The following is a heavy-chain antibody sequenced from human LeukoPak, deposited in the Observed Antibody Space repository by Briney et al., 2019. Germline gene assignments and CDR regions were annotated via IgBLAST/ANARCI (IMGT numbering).Heavy chain of an antibody. J-gene: IGHJ4*02. CDR1: GYSFTSYW. D-gene: IGHD1-26*01. V-gene: IGHV5-51*01. Sequence: GESLKISCKGSGYSFTSYWISWVRQMPGKGLEWMGIIYPGDSDTRYSPSFQGQVTISADKSISTAYLQWSSLKASDTAMYYCARRRDLYSGSYYPFDYWGQGTLVTVSS. CDR2: IYPGDSDT. CDR3: ARRRDLYSGSYYPFDY.